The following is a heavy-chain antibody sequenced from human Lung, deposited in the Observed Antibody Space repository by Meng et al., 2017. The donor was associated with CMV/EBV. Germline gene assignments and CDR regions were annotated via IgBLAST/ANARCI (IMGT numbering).Heavy chain of an antibody. D-gene: IGHD6-13*01. J-gene: IGHJ4*02. Sequence: GEXXKISCAASEFSFSNYAMSWVRQAPGRGLAWVSAITASGGSTYYADSVKGRFTVSRDNSKNTLYLQMNSLRAEDTALYYCAKAFSASWYREYYDDWGQG. CDR1: EFSFSNYA. CDR2: ITASGGST. CDR3: AKAFSASWYREYYDD. V-gene: IGHV3-23*01.